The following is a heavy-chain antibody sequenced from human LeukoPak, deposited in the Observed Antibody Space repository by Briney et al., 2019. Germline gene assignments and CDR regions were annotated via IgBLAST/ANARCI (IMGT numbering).Heavy chain of an antibody. J-gene: IGHJ4*02. CDR1: GGSINSYY. CDR3: ARARSGYDLDY. D-gene: IGHD5-12*01. Sequence: TSETLSLTCTVSGGSINSYYWSWIRQSPGKGLEWIGYIYYSGSTNYNPSLKSRVTISVDTSKNQLSLKVTSVTAEDTAVYYCARARSGYDLDYWGQGTLVTVSS. CDR2: IYYSGST. V-gene: IGHV4-59*01.